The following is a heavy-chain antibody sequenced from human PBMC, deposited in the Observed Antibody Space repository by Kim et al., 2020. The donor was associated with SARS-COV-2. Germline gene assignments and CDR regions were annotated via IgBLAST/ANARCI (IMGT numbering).Heavy chain of an antibody. Sequence: GGSLRLSCAASGFTFSSYGMHWVRQAPGKGLEWVAVISYDGSNKYYADSVKGRFTISRDNSKNTLYLQMNSLRAEDTAVYYCAKGTPMDLYYDFWSGSFDYWGQGTLVTVSS. D-gene: IGHD3-3*01. V-gene: IGHV3-30*18. CDR1: GFTFSSYG. CDR3: AKGTPMDLYYDFWSGSFDY. CDR2: ISYDGSNK. J-gene: IGHJ4*02.